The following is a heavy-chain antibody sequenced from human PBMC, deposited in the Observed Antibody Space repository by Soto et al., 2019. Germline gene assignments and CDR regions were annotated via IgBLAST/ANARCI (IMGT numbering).Heavy chain of an antibody. Sequence: QVQLQQWGAGLLKPSATLSLTCAVYGVSFSGYYWSWIRQPPGKVLEWIGEINHSGSTNYNPSLKSRVTTSVDAVQNQFSLKLSAVTVADTAVYYCARGRDSAETEGDDAFEISGQGTMVIVS. J-gene: IGHJ3*02. CDR1: GVSFSGYY. V-gene: IGHV4-34*01. CDR3: ARGRDSAETEGDDAFEI. CDR2: INHSGST. D-gene: IGHD2-21*01.